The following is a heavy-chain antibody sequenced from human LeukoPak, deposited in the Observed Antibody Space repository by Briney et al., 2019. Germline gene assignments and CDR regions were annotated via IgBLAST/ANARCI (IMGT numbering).Heavy chain of an antibody. CDR1: GFTLSSRW. CDR2: IESDGRT. V-gene: IGHV3-74*01. J-gene: IGHJ4*02. D-gene: IGHD3/OR15-3a*01. CDR3: ARDGRGPDY. Sequence: GGSLRLSCAASGFTLSSRWMHWLRQVPGKGLVSVSRIESDGRTAYADSVKGRFIISRDNAKNTLYLQTNSLRVEDTAVYYCARDGRGPDYWGQGTLVTVSS.